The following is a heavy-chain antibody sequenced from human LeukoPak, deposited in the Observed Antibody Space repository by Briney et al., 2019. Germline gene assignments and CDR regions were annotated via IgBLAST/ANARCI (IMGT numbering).Heavy chain of an antibody. J-gene: IGHJ5*02. CDR3: ARDQEGYDFWSGYFNWFDP. D-gene: IGHD3-3*01. CDR2: IIPILGIA. V-gene: IGHV1-69*04. Sequence: GASVKVSCKASGYTFTSYYMHWVRQAPGQGLEWMGRIIPILGIANYAQKFQGRVTITADKSTSTAYMELSSLRSEDTAVYYCARDQEGYDFWSGYFNWFDPWGQGTLVTVSS. CDR1: GYTFTSYY.